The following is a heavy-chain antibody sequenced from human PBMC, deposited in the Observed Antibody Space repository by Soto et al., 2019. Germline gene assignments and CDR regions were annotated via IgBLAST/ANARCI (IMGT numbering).Heavy chain of an antibody. CDR1: GFTFSGYG. Sequence: GGSLRLSCAASGFTFSGYGMHWVRQAPGTGLEWVAVISYDGSKYYADSVKGRFTISRDNSKNTLYLQINSLRPEDTAVYYFGKDLGPGFGGYCCYYYGMDGWGQGTTVTVSS. CDR3: GKDLGPGFGGYCCYYYGMDG. D-gene: IGHD5-12*01. V-gene: IGHV3-30*18. J-gene: IGHJ6*02. CDR2: ISYDGSK.